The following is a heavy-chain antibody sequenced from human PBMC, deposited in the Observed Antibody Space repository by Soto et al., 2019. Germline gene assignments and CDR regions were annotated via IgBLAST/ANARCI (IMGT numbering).Heavy chain of an antibody. CDR3: ARDLPSGYDGNFDY. CDR1: GFTFSSYS. CDR2: ISSSSIYI. J-gene: IGHJ4*02. Sequence: EVQLVESGGGLVKPGGSLRLSCAASGFTFSSYSMNWVRQAPGKGLEWVSSISSSSIYIYYADSVKGRFTISRDNAKNSLYLQMNSLRAEDTAVYYCARDLPSGYDGNFDYWGQGTLVTVSS. D-gene: IGHD5-12*01. V-gene: IGHV3-21*01.